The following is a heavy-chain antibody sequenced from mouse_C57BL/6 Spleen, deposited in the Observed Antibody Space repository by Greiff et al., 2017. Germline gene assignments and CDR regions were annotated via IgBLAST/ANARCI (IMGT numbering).Heavy chain of an antibody. Sequence: QVQLQQPGAELVMPGASVKLSCKASGYTFTSYWMHWVKQRPGQGLEWIGEIDPSDSYTNYNQKFKGKSTLTVDKSSSTAYMQRSSLTSEDSAVYYCARRTFMVTFDYWGQGTTLTVSS. CDR1: GYTFTSYW. CDR2: IDPSDSYT. J-gene: IGHJ2*01. D-gene: IGHD2-2*01. V-gene: IGHV1-69*01. CDR3: ARRTFMVTFDY.